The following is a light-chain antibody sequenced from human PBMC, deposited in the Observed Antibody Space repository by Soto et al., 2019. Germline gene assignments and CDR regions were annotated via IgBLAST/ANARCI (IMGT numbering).Light chain of an antibody. Sequence: EIVLTQSPAALSVSPGERVTLSCRASQGIGSTLAWYQQKPGQTPRLLIYDSSTRAIGIPTRFSGSRSGTGFTLTINGLQSEDFAVYYCQRYNNWPLTFGGGTKVDIK. CDR3: QRYNNWPLT. CDR1: QGIGST. V-gene: IGKV3-15*01. J-gene: IGKJ4*01. CDR2: DSS.